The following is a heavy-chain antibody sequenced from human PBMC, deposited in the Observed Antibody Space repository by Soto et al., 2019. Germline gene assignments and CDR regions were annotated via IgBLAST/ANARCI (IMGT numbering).Heavy chain of an antibody. D-gene: IGHD2-21*02. V-gene: IGHV4-34*01. CDR2: INHSGST. CDR1: GGSFSGYY. J-gene: IGHJ6*02. CDR3: ARDSCGGDCYTNYYYYGMDV. Sequence: SETLSLTCAVYGGSFSGYYWSWIRQPPGKGLEWIGEINHSGSTNYNPSLKSRVTISVDTSKNQLSLKLSSVTAADTAVYYCARDSCGGDCYTNYYYYGMDVWGQGTTVT.